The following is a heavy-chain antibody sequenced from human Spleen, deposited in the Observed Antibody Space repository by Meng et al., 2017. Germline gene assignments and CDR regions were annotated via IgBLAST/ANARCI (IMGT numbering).Heavy chain of an antibody. J-gene: IGHJ5*02. Sequence: QPQLQESGPGLVKPPEALSRTCGVSGDYIGTGAYYWGWIRQAPGKGLEWIGSIGHSGFTYYTPSVRSRVTVSIDTSKNQFSLKLTSVTAADTAVYFCVRSSAWVRTGFDPWGQGTLVTVSS. CDR2: IGHSGFT. CDR1: GDYIGTGAYY. CDR3: VRSSAWVRTGFDP. D-gene: IGHD3-22*01. V-gene: IGHV4-39*01.